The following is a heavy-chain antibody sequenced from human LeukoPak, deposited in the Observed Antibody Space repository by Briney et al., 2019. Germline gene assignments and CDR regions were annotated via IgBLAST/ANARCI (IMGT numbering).Heavy chain of an antibody. J-gene: IGHJ4*02. CDR2: ISSNEYDT. CDR3: VKGLNGTWSFDY. Sequence: PGGSLRLSCSASGFTFSAYFMHWVRQAPGKGLEYVSSISSNEYDTYYADSVKGRFTISRDNSKNTLFLQMSSLRAEDTAVYYCVKGLNGTWSFDYWGQGTLVTVSS. CDR1: GFTFSAYF. D-gene: IGHD2-8*01. V-gene: IGHV3-64D*06.